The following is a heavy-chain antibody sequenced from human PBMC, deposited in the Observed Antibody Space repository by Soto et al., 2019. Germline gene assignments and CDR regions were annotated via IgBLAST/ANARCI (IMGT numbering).Heavy chain of an antibody. V-gene: IGHV4-30-2*01. Sequence: QLQLHMSGSGLVKPSQTLSLTCTVSGASITYGAYSWSWIRQTPGKGLEWIGYITHLETTFYNPSFESRLTLSMDRTKNQFSLNLKSMSAADRAVYFCARGGGFDSFDYWGQGILVTVSS. CDR1: GASITYGAYS. J-gene: IGHJ4*02. D-gene: IGHD3-10*01. CDR2: ITHLETT. CDR3: ARGGGFDSFDY.